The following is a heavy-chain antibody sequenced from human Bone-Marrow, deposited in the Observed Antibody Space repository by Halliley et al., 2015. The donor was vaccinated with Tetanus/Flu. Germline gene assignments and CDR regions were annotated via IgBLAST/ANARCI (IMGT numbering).Heavy chain of an antibody. J-gene: IGHJ4*02. Sequence: FFSYRGRTFYNPSLESRVSVAVDTSRNQFFLRLTSVTAADTAVYYCAWQGEIARGVISYIESWGQGTLVTVSS. D-gene: IGHD3-10*01. V-gene: IGHV4-31*02. CDR3: AWQGEIARGVISYIES. CDR2: FSYRGRT.